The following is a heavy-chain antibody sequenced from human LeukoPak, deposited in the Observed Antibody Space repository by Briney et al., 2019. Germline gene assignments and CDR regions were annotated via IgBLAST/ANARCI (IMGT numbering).Heavy chain of an antibody. CDR2: ISNGGSDK. J-gene: IGHJ4*02. CDR3: ARGVGDCSSSSCYIPADW. V-gene: IGHV3-30*01. D-gene: IGHD2-2*02. Sequence: GGSLRLSCAASGFTFSLYPMHWVRQAPGKGLEWVAVISNGGSDKYYAESVKGRFTISRDNSKSTLYLQMNSLSAEDTAVYYCARGVGDCSSSSCYIPADWWGQGTLVSVSS. CDR1: GFTFSLYP.